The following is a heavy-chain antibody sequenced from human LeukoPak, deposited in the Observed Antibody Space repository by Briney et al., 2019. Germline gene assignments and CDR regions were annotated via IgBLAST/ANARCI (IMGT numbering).Heavy chain of an antibody. D-gene: IGHD3-10*01. CDR2: IYDSGST. CDR3: AREEYYGSGNWFDP. CDR1: GGSISSYY. J-gene: IGHJ5*02. V-gene: IGHV4-59*01. Sequence: PSETLSLTCTVSGGSISSYYWSWIRQPPGKGLEWIGYIYDSGSTNYNPSLKSRVTISVDTSKNQFSLKLSSVTAADAAVYYCAREEYYGSGNWFDPWGQGTLVTVSS.